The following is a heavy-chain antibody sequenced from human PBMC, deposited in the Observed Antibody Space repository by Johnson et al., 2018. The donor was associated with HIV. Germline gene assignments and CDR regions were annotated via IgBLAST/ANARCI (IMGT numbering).Heavy chain of an antibody. CDR3: ARDKGRGAFDI. V-gene: IGHV3-20*04. D-gene: IGHD3-10*01. J-gene: IGHJ3*02. Sequence: EKLVESGGGVVRPGGSLRLSCAASGFTFDDYGVSWVRQAPGKGLEWVSGINWNGASIGYADSVKGRFTISRDNAKNSLYLQMNSLRAEDTAVYYCARDKGRGAFDIWGQGTMVTVSS. CDR2: INWNGASI. CDR1: GFTFDDYG.